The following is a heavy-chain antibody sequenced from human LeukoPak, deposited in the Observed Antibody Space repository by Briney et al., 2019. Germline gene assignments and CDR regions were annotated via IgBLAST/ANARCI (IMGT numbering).Heavy chain of an antibody. CDR2: IYYSGST. D-gene: IGHD2-8*02. CDR3: AGEHAGGYRFDY. J-gene: IGHJ4*02. Sequence: PSETLSLTCTVSGVSIGSSGYYGGWIRQPPGTGLEWIGSIYYSGSTYYNPSLKSRVTISVDTSKSQFSLKLSSVTAADTAVYYCAGEHAGGYRFDYWGQGTLVAVSS. V-gene: IGHV4-39*07. CDR1: GVSIGSSGYY.